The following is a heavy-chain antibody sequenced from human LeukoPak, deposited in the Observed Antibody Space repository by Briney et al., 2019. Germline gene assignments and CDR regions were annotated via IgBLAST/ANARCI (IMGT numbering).Heavy chain of an antibody. J-gene: IGHJ4*02. CDR3: AKSIGTRPGLGPHDY. CDR1: GFTFSSYA. V-gene: IGHV3-23*01. CDR2: ISGSGGST. Sequence: GGSLRLSCAASGFTFSSYAMSGVRQAPGKGLEWVSGISGSGGSTDYADSVKGRFTISRDNSKNTLYVQMNSLRAEDTAVYYCAKSIGTRPGLGPHDYWGQGTLVTVSP. D-gene: IGHD6-6*01.